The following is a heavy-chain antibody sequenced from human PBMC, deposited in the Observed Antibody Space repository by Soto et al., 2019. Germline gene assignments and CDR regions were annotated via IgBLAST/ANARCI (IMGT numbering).Heavy chain of an antibody. V-gene: IGHV1-18*01. CDR1: GYTFTSYG. CDR2: ISAYNGNT. D-gene: IGHD2-2*01. Sequence: QVQLVQSGAEVKKPGASVKVSCKASGYTFTSYGISWVRQAPGQGLEWMGWISAYNGNTNYAQKLQGRVTMTTDTSTSTAYMELRSLRSDGTAVYYCAREGIVVVPAAIPEYYYYGMDVWGQGTTVTVSS. CDR3: AREGIVVVPAAIPEYYYYGMDV. J-gene: IGHJ6*02.